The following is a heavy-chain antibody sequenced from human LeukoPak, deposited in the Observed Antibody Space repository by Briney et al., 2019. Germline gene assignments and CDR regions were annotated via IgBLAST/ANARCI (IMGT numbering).Heavy chain of an antibody. V-gene: IGHV4-31*03. CDR1: GGSISSGGYY. CDR2: IYYSGST. D-gene: IGHD5-18*01. CDR3: AEGWVGYGHPPVFDY. Sequence: PSETLSLTCTVSGGSISSGGYYWSWIRQHPGKGLEWIGYIYYSGSTYYNPSLKSRVTISVDTSKNQFSLKLSSVTAADTAVYYCAEGWVGYGHPPVFDYWGQGTLVTVSS. J-gene: IGHJ4*02.